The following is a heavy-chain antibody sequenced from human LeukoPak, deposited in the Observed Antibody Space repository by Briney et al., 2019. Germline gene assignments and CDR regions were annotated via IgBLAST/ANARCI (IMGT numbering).Heavy chain of an antibody. J-gene: IGHJ4*02. V-gene: IGHV1-2*02. CDR1: GYTFTGYY. CDR2: INPNSGGT. D-gene: IGHD6-13*01. CDR3: ALGGGSSWYAPFYFDY. Sequence: ASVKVSCKASGYTFTGYYMHWVRQAPGQGLEWMGWINPNSGGTNYAQKFQGRVTMTRGTSISTAYMELSRLRSDDTAVYYCALGGGSSWYAPFYFDYWGQGTLVTVSS.